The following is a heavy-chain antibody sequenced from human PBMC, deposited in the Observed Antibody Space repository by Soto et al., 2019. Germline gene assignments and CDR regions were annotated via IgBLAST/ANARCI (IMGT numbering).Heavy chain of an antibody. CDR3: ARDRVILTGYYNSYYYYMDV. CDR2: ISSSSSTI. Sequence: GGSLRLSCAASGFTFSSYSMNWVRQAPGKGQEWVSYISSSSSTIYYADSVKGRFTISRDNAKNSLYLQMNSLRAEDTAVYYCARDRVILTGYYNSYYYYMDVWGKGTTVTVS. J-gene: IGHJ6*03. CDR1: GFTFSSYS. D-gene: IGHD3-9*01. V-gene: IGHV3-48*01.